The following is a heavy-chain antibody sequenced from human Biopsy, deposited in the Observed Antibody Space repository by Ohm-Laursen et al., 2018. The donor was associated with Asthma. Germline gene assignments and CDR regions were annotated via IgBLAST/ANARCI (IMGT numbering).Heavy chain of an antibody. D-gene: IGHD3-3*01. J-gene: IGHJ6*02. Sequence: SDTLSLTCSIYALSVRDYYWTWVRQPPGKGLEWIGESDHRGSTNINPTLKSRVTISKNTSAFNFSLKVGSVTATDTAIYYCAGGPEWSGLDVWGQGTTVTVSS. V-gene: IGHV4-34*01. CDR3: AGGPEWSGLDV. CDR1: ALSVRDYY. CDR2: SDHRGST.